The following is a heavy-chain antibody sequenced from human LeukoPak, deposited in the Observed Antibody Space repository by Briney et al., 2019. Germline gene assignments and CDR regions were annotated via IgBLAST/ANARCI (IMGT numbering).Heavy chain of an antibody. CDR2: INHSGTT. Sequence: ASETLSLTCVVYGGSFSGYYWSWIRQPPGKGLEWIGEINHSGTTNYNPSLKSRVTISVDTSKNQFSLKLTSVTAADTAVYYCARAGDSSGYSDYWGQGTLVTVSS. J-gene: IGHJ4*02. CDR1: GGSFSGYY. CDR3: ARAGDSSGYSDY. D-gene: IGHD3-22*01. V-gene: IGHV4-34*01.